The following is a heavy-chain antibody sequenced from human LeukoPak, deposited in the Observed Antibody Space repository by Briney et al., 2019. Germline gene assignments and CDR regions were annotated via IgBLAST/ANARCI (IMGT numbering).Heavy chain of an antibody. Sequence: SRTFSVTRTDSGGSISSEDYYWSGLRHPPGKGLEWIGYIYYSGSTYYNPSLKSRVTISVDTSKNQFSLKLSSVTAADTAVYYCARFMVRGVRNPAYFDYWGQGTLVTVSS. CDR3: ARFMVRGVRNPAYFDY. D-gene: IGHD3-10*01. CDR1: GGSISSEDYY. V-gene: IGHV4-30-4*01. CDR2: IYYSGST. J-gene: IGHJ4*02.